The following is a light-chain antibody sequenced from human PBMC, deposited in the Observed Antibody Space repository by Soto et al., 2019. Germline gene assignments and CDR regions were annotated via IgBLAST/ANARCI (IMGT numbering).Light chain of an antibody. CDR1: QRLSGDS. Sequence: EIVLTQSPATLSLSPGERATLSCRASQRLSGDSLAWSQRQPGQPPRLLIYGASNRAAGIPDRFSGSGSGTDFTLAISRMEPEDFAVSDCEHVCRSSLYTCGQGTKLDIK. CDR3: EHVCRSSLYT. CDR2: GAS. V-gene: IGKV3-20*01. J-gene: IGKJ2*01.